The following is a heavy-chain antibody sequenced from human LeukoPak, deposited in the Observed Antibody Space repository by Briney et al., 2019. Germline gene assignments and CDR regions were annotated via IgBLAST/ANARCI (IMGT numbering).Heavy chain of an antibody. V-gene: IGHV4-39*01. CDR2: IYDSGST. CDR3: ARHGFPANWFDP. CDR1: GGSIRSSYYY. J-gene: IGHJ5*02. D-gene: IGHD2-2*03. Sequence: PSETLSLTGTVSGGSIRSSYYYWGWIRQPPGKGLEWIGSIYDSGSTYYNPSLKSRVTISVDTSKNQFSLKLSSVTAADTAVYYCARHGFPANWFDPWGQGTLVTVSS.